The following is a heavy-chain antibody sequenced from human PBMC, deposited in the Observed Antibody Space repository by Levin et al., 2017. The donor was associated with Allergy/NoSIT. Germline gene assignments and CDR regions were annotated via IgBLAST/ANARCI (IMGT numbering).Heavy chain of an antibody. CDR2: ISNSGTT. J-gene: IGHJ6*02. D-gene: IGHD3-10*01. V-gene: IGHV4-30-4*01. CDR3: ARDNYSGSGTYYQQFYYYGMDV. Sequence: ASETLSLTCTVSGASINSGKYYWSWIRQSPGKGLEWIGDISNSGTTYYNPSLKRRVTISVDTSKNDFSLKLKSVTDADTAVYFCARDNYSGSGTYYQQFYYYGMDVWGQGTTVTVSS. CDR1: GASINSGKYY.